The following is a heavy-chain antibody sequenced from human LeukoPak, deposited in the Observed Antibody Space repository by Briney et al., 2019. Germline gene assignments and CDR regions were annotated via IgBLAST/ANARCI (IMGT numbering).Heavy chain of an antibody. CDR3: AKGAGRQLEYYFDY. CDR1: GFTFDDYS. Sequence: GGSLRLSCSASGFTFDDYSMHWVRQVPGRGLEWVSLISGNGATTYYADSVKGRFTVFRDNAKNSLYLQMNSLRAEDMALYYCAKGAGRQLEYYFDYWGQGTLVTVSS. D-gene: IGHD6-6*01. CDR2: ISGNGATT. J-gene: IGHJ4*02. V-gene: IGHV3-43*01.